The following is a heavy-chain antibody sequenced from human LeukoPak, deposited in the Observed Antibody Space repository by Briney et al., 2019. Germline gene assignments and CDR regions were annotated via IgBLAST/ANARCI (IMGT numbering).Heavy chain of an antibody. CDR2: IYPGDSDT. Sequence: HGESRHMSCKGSGYSFTSYWIGWVRQMPGKGLEWMGIIYPGDSDTRYSPSFQGQVTISADKSISTAYLQWSSLKASDTAMYYCARAGIVGATSFDYWGQGTLVTVSS. V-gene: IGHV5-51*01. J-gene: IGHJ4*02. CDR1: GYSFTSYW. CDR3: ARAGIVGATSFDY. D-gene: IGHD1-26*01.